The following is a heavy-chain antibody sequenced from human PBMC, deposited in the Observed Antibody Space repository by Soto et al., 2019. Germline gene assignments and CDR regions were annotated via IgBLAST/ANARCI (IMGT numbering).Heavy chain of an antibody. J-gene: IGHJ4*02. Sequence: SETLSLTCTVSGGSISSSSYYWGWIRQPPGKGLEWIGSIYYSGSTYYNPSLKSRVTISVDTSKNQFSLKLSSVTAADTAVYYCAREPFGGVIVTVYYFDYWGQGTLVTVSS. D-gene: IGHD3-16*02. CDR3: AREPFGGVIVTVYYFDY. CDR2: IYYSGST. V-gene: IGHV4-39*01. CDR1: GGSISSSSYY.